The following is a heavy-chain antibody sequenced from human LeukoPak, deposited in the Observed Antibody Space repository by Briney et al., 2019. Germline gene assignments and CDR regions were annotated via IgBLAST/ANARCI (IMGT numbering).Heavy chain of an antibody. CDR1: GFTFSSYA. CDR3: AKDLTAVITKFYFDY. Sequence: GGSLRLSCAASGFTFSSYAMSWGRQAPGKGLEWVSGISGSGGNTYSADSVKGRFTISRDNTNSTLYLHMNSLRAEDTAVYCCAKDLTAVITKFYFDYWGQGTLVTVSS. V-gene: IGHV3-23*01. CDR2: ISGSGGNT. J-gene: IGHJ4*02. D-gene: IGHD4-23*01.